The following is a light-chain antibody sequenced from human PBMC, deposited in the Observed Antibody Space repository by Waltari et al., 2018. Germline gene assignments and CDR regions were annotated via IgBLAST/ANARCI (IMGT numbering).Light chain of an antibody. J-gene: IGKJ1*01. Sequence: DIQMTQSPSSLSAVVGDRVTITCRASQSIGNYLNWYQQKPGKAPQLLIYSASSLQRGVPSRFSGRGSGTEFSITISGLQPDDFATYYCQESYSSPPSTFGQGTKVDIK. CDR2: SAS. CDR1: QSIGNY. CDR3: QESYSSPPST. V-gene: IGKV1-39*01.